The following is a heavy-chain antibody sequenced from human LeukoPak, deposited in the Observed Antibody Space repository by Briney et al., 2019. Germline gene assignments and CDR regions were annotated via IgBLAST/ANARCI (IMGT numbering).Heavy chain of an antibody. D-gene: IGHD3-10*02. V-gene: IGHV3-11*06. Sequence: KSGGSLRLSCAASGFTFRDYYMSWLRQAPGKGLEWVSYISRSNGDTKFADSVKGRFTISRDNAKNSLILQMNNLRAEDTAMYYCARGLITVSGLRGDAFDIWGRGTMVTVSS. CDR1: GFTFRDYY. CDR3: ARGLITVSGLRGDAFDI. CDR2: ISRSNGDT. J-gene: IGHJ3*02.